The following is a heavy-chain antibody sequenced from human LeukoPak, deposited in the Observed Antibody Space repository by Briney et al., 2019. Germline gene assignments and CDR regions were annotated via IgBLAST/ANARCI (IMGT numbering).Heavy chain of an antibody. CDR2: ISSRSTYI. CDR3: ARGGTGAFDY. D-gene: IGHD2-8*02. J-gene: IGHJ4*02. Sequence: GGSLRLSCTASGFSFSDYYMSWIRQAPGKGLEWISYISSRSTYISDADSVKGRFTISRDNAKNLLFLQMNSLRVEDMALYYCARGGTGAFDYWGQGILVTVSS. V-gene: IGHV3-11*06. CDR1: GFSFSDYY.